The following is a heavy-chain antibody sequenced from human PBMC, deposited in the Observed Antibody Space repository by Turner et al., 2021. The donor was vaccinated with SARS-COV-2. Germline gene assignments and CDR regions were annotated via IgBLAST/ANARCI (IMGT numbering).Heavy chain of an antibody. V-gene: IGHV3-30-3*01. CDR2: ISYAGSNK. Sequence: QVQLVESGGGVVQPGRSLRPACSASGFTFSSYAMHWVRQAPGKGLEWVAVISYAGSNKFYADSVKGRFTISRDNSKNTLYLQMNSLRAEDTAVYYCARDYPWDTAMAHQGGGFDYWGQGTLVTVSS. J-gene: IGHJ4*02. D-gene: IGHD5-18*01. CDR3: ARDYPWDTAMAHQGGGFDY. CDR1: GFTFSSYA.